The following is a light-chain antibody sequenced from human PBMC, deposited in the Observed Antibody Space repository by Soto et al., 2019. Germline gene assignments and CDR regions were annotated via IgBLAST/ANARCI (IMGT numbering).Light chain of an antibody. CDR3: QTWGTGIVV. V-gene: IGLV4-69*01. J-gene: IGLJ2*01. Sequence: QLVLTQSPSASASLGASVKLTCTLSSGHSNYAIAWHQQQPEQGPRYLMMVNSDGSHSEGDGIPDRFSGSSSGTERYLTISSLQSEDEADYYFQTWGTGIVVFGGGTQLTVL. CDR1: SGHSNYA. CDR2: VNSDGSH.